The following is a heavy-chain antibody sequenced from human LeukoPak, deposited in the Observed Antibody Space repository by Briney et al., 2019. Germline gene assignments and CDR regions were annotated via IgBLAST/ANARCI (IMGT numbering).Heavy chain of an antibody. J-gene: IGHJ4*02. D-gene: IGHD2-8*01. V-gene: IGHV4-39*01. CDR3: ATMVPRGLYYFDY. CDR2: MYYGGRT. Sequence: SETLSLTCSVSGAYISTSSHYWGWIRQPLGKGLEWIGSMYYGGRTHYNPSLKSRVTISADTSKSQLSLKVTSVTAADTAVYYCATMVPRGLYYFDYWGRGTLVTVSS. CDR1: GAYISTSSHY.